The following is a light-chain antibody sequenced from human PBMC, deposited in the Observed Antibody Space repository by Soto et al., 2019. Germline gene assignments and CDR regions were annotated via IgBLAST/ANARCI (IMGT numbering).Light chain of an antibody. CDR3: CSYTNTRSYV. CDR2: DVS. V-gene: IGLV2-14*03. J-gene: IGLJ1*01. Sequence: QSTLTQPASVSGSPGQSITISCTGSRTDVGGYHHVSWYQQHPCEVPKLIIYDVSSRPSGVSSRFSGSKSGNTASLTISGLQSEDEADYYCCSYTNTRSYVFGTGTKLTVL. CDR1: RTDVGGYHH.